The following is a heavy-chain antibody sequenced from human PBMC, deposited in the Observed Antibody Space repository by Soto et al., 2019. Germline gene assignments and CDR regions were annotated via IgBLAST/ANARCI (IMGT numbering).Heavy chain of an antibody. V-gene: IGHV3-7*01. CDR1: GFTFSFYW. D-gene: IGHD3-10*01. CDR2: IKEDGSEK. Sequence: EVQLVESGGGLVQPGGSLRLSCAASGFTFSFYWMSWVRQAPGKGLDWVANIKEDGSEKYYVDSVKGRFTISRDNAKNSLYLQMNSLRAEDTAVYYCARGRMVRGVTFYYYYYMDVWGKGTTVTVS. J-gene: IGHJ6*03. CDR3: ARGRMVRGVTFYYYYYMDV.